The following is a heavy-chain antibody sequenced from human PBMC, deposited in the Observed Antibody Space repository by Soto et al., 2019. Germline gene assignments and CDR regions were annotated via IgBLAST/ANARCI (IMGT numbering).Heavy chain of an antibody. CDR3: AMGITMIVVVIKPSRFDY. V-gene: IGHV1-69*06. D-gene: IGHD3-22*01. J-gene: IGHJ4*02. Sequence: SVKVSCKASGGTFSSYAISWVRQAPGQGLEWMGGIIPIFGTANYAQKFQGRVTITADKSTSTAYMELSSLRSEDTAVYYCAMGITMIVVVIKPSRFDYWREGTLVTVSS. CDR1: GGTFSSYA. CDR2: IIPIFGTA.